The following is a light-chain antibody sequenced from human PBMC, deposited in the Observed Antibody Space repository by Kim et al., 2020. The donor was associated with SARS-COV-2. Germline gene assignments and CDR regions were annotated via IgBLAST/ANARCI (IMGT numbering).Light chain of an antibody. V-gene: IGLV3-1*01. J-gene: IGLJ3*02. CDR1: KLGDKY. Sequence: VSPGQTASITCSGDKLGDKYACWYQQKPGQSPVLVIYQDNKRPSGIPERFSGSNSGNTATLTISGTQAMDEADYYCQAWDSSTRVFGGGTKVTVL. CDR2: QDN. CDR3: QAWDSSTRV.